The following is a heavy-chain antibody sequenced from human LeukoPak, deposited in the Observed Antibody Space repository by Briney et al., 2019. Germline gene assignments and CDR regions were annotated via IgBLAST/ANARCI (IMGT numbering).Heavy chain of an antibody. D-gene: IGHD6-6*01. CDR1: GGSFSGYY. Sequence: PSETLSLTCAVYGGSFSGYYWSWIRQPPGKGLEWIGEINHSGSTNYNPSLKSRVTISVDTSKNQFSLKLSSVTAADTAVYYCARGLGSSTLGVPRFDYWGQGTLVTVSS. CDR3: ARGLGSSTLGVPRFDY. J-gene: IGHJ4*02. CDR2: INHSGST. V-gene: IGHV4-34*01.